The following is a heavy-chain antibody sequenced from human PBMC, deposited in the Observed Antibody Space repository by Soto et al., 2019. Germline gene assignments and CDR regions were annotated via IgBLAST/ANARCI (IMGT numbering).Heavy chain of an antibody. CDR3: ARATSGWPYPFDY. Sequence: PSETLSLTYTFSGGSISSGDYYLSWIRQPPGKGLEWIGYIYYSGSTYYNPSLKSRVTISVDTSKNQFSLKLSSVTAADTAVYYCARATSGWPYPFDYWGQGTLVTVSS. CDR2: IYYSGST. J-gene: IGHJ4*02. CDR1: GGSISSGDYY. D-gene: IGHD6-19*01. V-gene: IGHV4-30-4*01.